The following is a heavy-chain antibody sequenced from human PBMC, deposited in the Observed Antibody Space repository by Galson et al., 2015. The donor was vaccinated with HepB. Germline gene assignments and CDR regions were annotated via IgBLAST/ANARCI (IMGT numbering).Heavy chain of an antibody. Sequence: SLRLSCAASGFTFSSYAMSWVRQAPGKGLEWVSAISGSGGSTYYADSVKGRFTISRDNSKNTLYLQMNSLRAEDTAVYYCAKVPYYDVWSGYYTFDYWGQGTLVTVSS. V-gene: IGHV3-23*01. CDR1: GFTFSSYA. CDR2: ISGSGGST. CDR3: AKVPYYDVWSGYYTFDY. J-gene: IGHJ4*02. D-gene: IGHD3-3*01.